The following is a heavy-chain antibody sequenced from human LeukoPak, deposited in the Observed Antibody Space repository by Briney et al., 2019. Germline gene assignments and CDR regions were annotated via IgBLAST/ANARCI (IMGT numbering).Heavy chain of an antibody. Sequence: KPSETLSLTCTVSGGSISCYYWSWIRQPPGKGLDWIGYIYYSGSTNYNPSLKSRVTISVDTSKHQFSLKLSSVTAADTAVYYCARVPPGDYGDYGNWFDPWGQGTLVTVSS. V-gene: IGHV4-59*01. CDR2: IYYSGST. D-gene: IGHD4-17*01. J-gene: IGHJ5*02. CDR1: GGSISCYY. CDR3: ARVPPGDYGDYGNWFDP.